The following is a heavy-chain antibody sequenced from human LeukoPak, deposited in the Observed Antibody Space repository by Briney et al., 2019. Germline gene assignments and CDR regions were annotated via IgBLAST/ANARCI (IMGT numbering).Heavy chain of an antibody. CDR2: THADAIHGNNK. V-gene: IGHV3-30*02. CDR3: VTGGGYYYDH. J-gene: IGHJ4*02. Sequence: GGSLRLSCEASGFPFSTYGLHWVRQAPGKGLEWVAVTHADAIHGNNKYYADSVKGRFTISRDNSKNTFYLQMDSLRAEDTAVYFCVTGGGYYYDHWGQGTLVIVSS. D-gene: IGHD3-22*01. CDR1: GFPFSTYG.